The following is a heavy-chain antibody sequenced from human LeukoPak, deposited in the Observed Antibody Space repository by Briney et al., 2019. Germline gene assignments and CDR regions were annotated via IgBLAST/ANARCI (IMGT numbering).Heavy chain of an antibody. V-gene: IGHV1-18*04. CDR2: ISGYNGYT. CDR3: ARMMTPRHYYDSSGYYYGAFDI. D-gene: IGHD3-22*01. CDR1: GYTFTSYY. Sequence: ASVKVSCKASGYTFTSYYMDWVRQAPGQGLEWMGRISGYNGYTKYAQKFQGRVTMTTDTSTSTAYMESRSLRSDDTAVYYCARMMTPRHYYDSSGYYYGAFDIWGQGTMVTVSS. J-gene: IGHJ3*02.